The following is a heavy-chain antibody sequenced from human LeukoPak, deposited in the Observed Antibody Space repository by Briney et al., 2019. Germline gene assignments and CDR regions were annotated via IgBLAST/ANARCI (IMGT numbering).Heavy chain of an antibody. V-gene: IGHV1-69*06. J-gene: IGHJ4*02. CDR1: GGTFSSYA. D-gene: IGHD6-13*01. CDR2: IIPIFGTA. CDR3: ARYSSSWYGVDY. Sequence: SVKVSCKASGGTFSSYAISWVRQAPGQGLEWMGGIIPIFGTANYAQKFQGRVTITADKSTSTAYMELSSLRSEDTAVYYCARYSSSWYGVDYWGQGTLVTVSS.